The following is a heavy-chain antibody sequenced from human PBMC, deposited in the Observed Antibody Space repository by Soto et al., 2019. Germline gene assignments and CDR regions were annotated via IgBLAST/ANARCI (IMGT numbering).Heavy chain of an antibody. CDR3: ARALSTNEGWFDP. Sequence: QPPGKGLEWIGYIYDTGTSDYNPSLKSRVTISIDTSKNQISLNLNSVTAADTAVYYCARALSTNEGWFDPWGQGRLVTVSS. J-gene: IGHJ5*02. D-gene: IGHD2-8*01. V-gene: IGHV4-59*01. CDR2: IYDTGTS.